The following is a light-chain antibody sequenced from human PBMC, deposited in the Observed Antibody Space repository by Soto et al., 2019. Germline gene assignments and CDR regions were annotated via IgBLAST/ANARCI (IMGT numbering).Light chain of an antibody. Sequence: QSVLTQPPSVSAAPGQRVTISCSGSSSNIGSNYVSWYQQLPGTAPKLLIYDNYKRPSGIPDRFSGSKSGTSASLAITGLQAEDEADYYCQSYDSSLRYVFGTGTQLTVL. V-gene: IGLV1-51*01. CDR2: DNY. J-gene: IGLJ1*01. CDR3: QSYDSSLRYV. CDR1: SSNIGSNY.